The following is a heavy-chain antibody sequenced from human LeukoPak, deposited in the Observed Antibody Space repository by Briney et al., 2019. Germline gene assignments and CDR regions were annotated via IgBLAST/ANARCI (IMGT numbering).Heavy chain of an antibody. CDR3: ARGRNTGRQFYFDY. CDR2: VSGSAAST. Sequence: GGSLRLSCAASGFPFRSYAISWVRQAPGKGLEWVSAVSGSAASTYYADPVKGRFTISRDNSNNILILQMNSLRAEDTAVYYCARGRNTGRQFYFDYWGQGTLVTVAS. J-gene: IGHJ4*02. V-gene: IGHV3-23*01. CDR1: GFPFRSYA. D-gene: IGHD5-18*01.